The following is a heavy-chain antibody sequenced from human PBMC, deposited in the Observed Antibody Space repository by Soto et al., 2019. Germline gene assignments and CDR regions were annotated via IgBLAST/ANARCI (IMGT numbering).Heavy chain of an antibody. Sequence: GGSLRLSCAASGFTFSSYSMNWVRQAPGKGLEWVSSISSSSSYIYYADSVKGRFTISRDNAKNSLYLQMNSLRAEDTAVYYCVGLRYYDFWSGLSGWGQGTLVTVSS. CDR1: GFTFSSYS. CDR3: VGLRYYDFWSGLSG. V-gene: IGHV3-21*01. D-gene: IGHD3-3*01. CDR2: ISSSSSYI. J-gene: IGHJ4*02.